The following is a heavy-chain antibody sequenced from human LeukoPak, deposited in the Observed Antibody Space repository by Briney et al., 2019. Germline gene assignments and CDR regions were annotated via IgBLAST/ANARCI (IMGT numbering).Heavy chain of an antibody. CDR1: GFTFDDHG. D-gene: IGHD3-22*01. J-gene: IGHJ4*02. CDR2: IKWDGGST. V-gene: IGHV3-20*04. CDR3: ARNVGSGYYYYFDY. Sequence: GGSLRLSCAASGFTFDDHGMSWVRQAPGTGLEWVSGIKWDGGSTGYEDTVKGRFTISRDNAKNSLYLQMNSLRAEDTALYYCARNVGSGYYYYFDYWGQGTLVTVSS.